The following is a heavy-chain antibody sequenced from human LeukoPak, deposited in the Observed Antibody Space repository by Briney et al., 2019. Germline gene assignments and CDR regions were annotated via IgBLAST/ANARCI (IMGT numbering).Heavy chain of an antibody. CDR2: VQHIGGET. Sequence: GGSLRLSCAGSGFTFSNSWTGWVRQAPGKGLEWVANVQHIGGETYYVDSVKGRFTISRDNAKNSLYLQMNSLRAEDTAVYYCAAPNIAAADYWGQGTLVTVSS. CDR1: GFTFSNSW. CDR3: AAPNIAAADY. V-gene: IGHV3-7*01. D-gene: IGHD6-13*01. J-gene: IGHJ4*02.